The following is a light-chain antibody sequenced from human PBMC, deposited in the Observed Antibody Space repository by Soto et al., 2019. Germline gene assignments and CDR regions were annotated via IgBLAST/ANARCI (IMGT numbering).Light chain of an antibody. CDR2: AAS. Sequence: DIPMTQSPSSLSASVGDRVTITCRASQGISTYLNWYQQKPGKAPKLLIYAASSLQSGVPSRFSGSGSGTDFTLTISSLRPEDFATYYCQQSYRLRTFGQGTKVEIK. CDR3: QQSYRLRT. J-gene: IGKJ1*01. V-gene: IGKV1-39*01. CDR1: QGISTY.